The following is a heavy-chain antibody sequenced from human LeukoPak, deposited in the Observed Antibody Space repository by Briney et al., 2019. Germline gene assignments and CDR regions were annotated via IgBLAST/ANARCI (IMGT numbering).Heavy chain of an antibody. V-gene: IGHV1-18*01. J-gene: IGHJ4*02. CDR2: ISAYNRNT. CDR1: GYPFTSFG. D-gene: IGHD4-17*01. Sequence: ASVTVSFKPSGYPFTSFGISWVRQAPGQGREWMGWISAYNRNTNYAQKFQGRVTMTTDISTRTVYMELTSLRSDDTAVYYCARGNDYGDLYYFDYWGQGTLVTVSS. CDR3: ARGNDYGDLYYFDY.